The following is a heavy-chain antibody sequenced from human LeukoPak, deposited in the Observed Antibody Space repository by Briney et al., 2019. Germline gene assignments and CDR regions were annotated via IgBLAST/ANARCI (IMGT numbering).Heavy chain of an antibody. CDR1: GNTFTNNG. V-gene: IGHV1-69*13. CDR2: IIPIFGTA. CDR3: ARGLYYYGSGSYPYYYYYMDV. J-gene: IGHJ6*03. Sequence: SVKVSCKASGNTFTNNGISWVRQAPGQGLEWMGGIIPIFGTANYAQKFQGRVTITADESTSTAYMGLSSLRSEDTAVYYCARGLYYYGSGSYPYYYYYMDVWGKGTTVTISS. D-gene: IGHD3-10*01.